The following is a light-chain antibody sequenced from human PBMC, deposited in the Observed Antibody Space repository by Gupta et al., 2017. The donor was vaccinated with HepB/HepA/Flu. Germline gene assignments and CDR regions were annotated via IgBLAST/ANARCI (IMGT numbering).Light chain of an antibody. V-gene: IGKV1-39*01. J-gene: IGKJ2*02. CDR2: SAS. CDR3: QQSFSPPST. Sequence: DIQLTTSPSSLSASVGDRVTITCRASQSSTHSLHWYQQRPGKAPNLLIYSASNLQNGVPSRFSGSGSGTDFILTITSLQPEDFATYYCQQSFSPPSTFGQGTKLEVK. CDR1: QSSTHS.